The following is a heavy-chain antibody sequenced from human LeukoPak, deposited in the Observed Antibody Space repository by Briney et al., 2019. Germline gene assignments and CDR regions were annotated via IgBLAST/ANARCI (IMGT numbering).Heavy chain of an antibody. D-gene: IGHD4-23*01. CDR1: GGSISSSNYY. J-gene: IGHJ4*02. CDR3: ARRTVVLDY. Sequence: PSETLSLTCTVSGGSISSSNYYWGWIRQPPGKGLEWIVTIYYTGSTTYNPSLKSRVTISVDTSKNHFSLKLSSVTAADAAVYYCARRTVVLDYWGQGTLVTVSS. V-gene: IGHV4-39*07. CDR2: IYYTGST.